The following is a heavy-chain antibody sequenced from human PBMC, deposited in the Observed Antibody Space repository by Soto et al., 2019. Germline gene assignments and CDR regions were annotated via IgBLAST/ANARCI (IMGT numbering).Heavy chain of an antibody. CDR3: ASEDYGDYAGGTRGAFDI. D-gene: IGHD4-17*01. CDR1: GFTFSSYS. J-gene: IGHJ3*02. CDR2: ISSSSSYI. Sequence: EVQLVESGGGLVKPGGSLRLSCAASGFTFSSYSMNWVRQAPGKGLEWVSSISSSSSYIYYADSVKGRFTISRDNAKNSLYLQMNSLRAEDTAVYYCASEDYGDYAGGTRGAFDIWGQGTMVTVSS. V-gene: IGHV3-21*01.